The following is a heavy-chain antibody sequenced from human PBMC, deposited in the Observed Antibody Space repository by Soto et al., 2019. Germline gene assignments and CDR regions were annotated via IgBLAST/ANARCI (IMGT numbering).Heavy chain of an antibody. CDR3: AKARCSTSNCYVPDY. V-gene: IGHV3-23*01. J-gene: IGHJ4*02. CDR1: GFSFSTYT. CDR2: ISGSGDSP. D-gene: IGHD2-2*01. Sequence: GGSLRLSCAASGFSFSTYTMSWVRRAPGKGLEWVSTISGSGDSPSYADSVQGRFTISRDNPKRALYLQMNNLRAEDTAMYYCAKARCSTSNCYVPDYWGQGTLVTVS.